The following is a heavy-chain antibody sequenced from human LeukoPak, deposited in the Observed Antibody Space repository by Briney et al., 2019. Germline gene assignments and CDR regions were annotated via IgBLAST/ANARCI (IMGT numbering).Heavy chain of an antibody. J-gene: IGHJ4*02. CDR3: ARLNPRITMVY. Sequence: SETLSLTCTVSGGSISSSSYYWGWIRQPPGKGLEWIGSIYYSGSTYYNPSLKSRVTISVDTSKNQFSLKLSSVTAADTAVYYCARLNPRITMVYWGQGTLVTVSS. CDR1: GGSISSSSYY. CDR2: IYYSGST. D-gene: IGHD3-10*01. V-gene: IGHV4-39*07.